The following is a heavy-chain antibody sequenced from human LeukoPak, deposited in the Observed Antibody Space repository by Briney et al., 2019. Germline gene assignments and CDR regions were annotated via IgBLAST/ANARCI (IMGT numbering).Heavy chain of an antibody. Sequence: PGGSLRLSCAASGFTFDDYGMSWVRQAPGKGLEWVSAISGSGGSTYYADSVKGRFTISRDNSKNTLYLQMNSLRAEDTAVYYCAKGTVYYYDSSGYPSEAPERYFDYWGQGTLVTVSS. V-gene: IGHV3-23*01. J-gene: IGHJ4*02. CDR1: GFTFDDYG. D-gene: IGHD3-22*01. CDR2: ISGSGGST. CDR3: AKGTVYYYDSSGYPSEAPERYFDY.